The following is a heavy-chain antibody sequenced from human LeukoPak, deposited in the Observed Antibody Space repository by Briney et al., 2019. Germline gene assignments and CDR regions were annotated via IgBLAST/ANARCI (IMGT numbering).Heavy chain of an antibody. D-gene: IGHD3-22*01. V-gene: IGHV3-48*03. CDR2: ISSSGSTM. CDR3: ATYYDSAGFDFDY. CDR1: GFTFRGYE. J-gene: IGHJ4*02. Sequence: PGGSLRLSCAASGFTFRGYEMNWVRQAPGKGLEWVSCISSSGSTMYYADSVKGRFTISRDNAKNSLYLQMNSLRAEDTAVYYCATYYDSAGFDFDYWGQGTLVPVSS.